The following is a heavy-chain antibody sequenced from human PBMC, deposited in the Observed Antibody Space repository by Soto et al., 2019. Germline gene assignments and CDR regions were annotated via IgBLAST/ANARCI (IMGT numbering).Heavy chain of an antibody. CDR3: VRGGWSSSGGIAAS. Sequence: GGSRRLSCAASGFTFSDYYMSWIRQAPGSGLEWGSSTSSSGASIYYADSGEGRFTIARGNAEHSLSLQMDCLRAEDMAVYYCVRGGWSSSGGIAASWGQGTLVTVSS. CDR1: GFTFSDYY. J-gene: IGHJ5*02. CDR2: TSSSGASI. D-gene: IGHD3-3*01. V-gene: IGHV3-11*01.